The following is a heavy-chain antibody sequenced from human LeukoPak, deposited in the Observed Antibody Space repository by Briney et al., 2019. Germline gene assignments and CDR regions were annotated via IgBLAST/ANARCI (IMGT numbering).Heavy chain of an antibody. CDR2: IRYDGSNK. Sequence: GGSLRLSCAASGFTFSSYGMHWVRQAPGKGLEWVAFIRYDGSNKYYADSVKGRFTISRDNSKNTLYLQMNSLRADDTAVYYXXXXDYGDYVWENGFDPWGQGTLVTVSS. CDR1: GFTFSSYG. V-gene: IGHV3-30*02. D-gene: IGHD4-17*01. CDR3: XXXDYGDYVWENGFDP. J-gene: IGHJ5*02.